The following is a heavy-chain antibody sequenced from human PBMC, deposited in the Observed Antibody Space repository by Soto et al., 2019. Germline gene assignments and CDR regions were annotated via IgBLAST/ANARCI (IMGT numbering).Heavy chain of an antibody. V-gene: IGHV3-30*03. CDR1: GFTFSSYG. CDR2: ISYDVSNK. CDR3: ARESLPSMVRGVNGY. Sequence: XGSLRLSCAASGFTFSSYGMHWVRQAPGKGLEWVAVISYDVSNKYYADSVKGRFTISRDNSKNTLYLQMNSLRAEDTAVYHCARESLPSMVRGVNGYWGQGTLVTVSS. D-gene: IGHD3-10*01. J-gene: IGHJ4*02.